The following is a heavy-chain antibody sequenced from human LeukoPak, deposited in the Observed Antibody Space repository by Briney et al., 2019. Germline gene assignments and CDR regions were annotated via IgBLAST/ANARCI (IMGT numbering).Heavy chain of an antibody. CDR1: GGSLSSSSYY. CDR3: ASASSSWYGQVD. J-gene: IGHJ4*02. Sequence: SETLSLTCTVSGGSLSSSSYYWGWIRQPPGKGLEWIGSIYYSGSTYYNPSLKSRVTISVDTSKNQFSLKLSSVTAADTAVYYCASASSSWYGQVDWGQGTLVTVSS. D-gene: IGHD6-13*01. CDR2: IYYSGST. V-gene: IGHV4-39*07.